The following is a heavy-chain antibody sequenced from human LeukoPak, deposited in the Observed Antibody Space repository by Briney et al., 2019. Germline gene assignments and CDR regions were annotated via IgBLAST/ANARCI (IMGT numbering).Heavy chain of an antibody. Sequence: GGSLRLSCAASGFTFDDYTMHWVRQAPGKGLEWVSLISWDGGSTYYADSVKGRFTISRDNSKNSLYLQMNSLRIEDTALYYCAILPTTSGSFLFDYWGQGTLVTVSS. V-gene: IGHV3-43*01. CDR3: AILPTTSGSFLFDY. J-gene: IGHJ4*02. CDR2: ISWDGGST. D-gene: IGHD3-10*01. CDR1: GFTFDDYT.